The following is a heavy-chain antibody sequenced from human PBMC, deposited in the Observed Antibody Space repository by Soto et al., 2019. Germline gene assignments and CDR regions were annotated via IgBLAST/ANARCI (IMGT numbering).Heavy chain of an antibody. Sequence: QVQLQESGPGQVRPSQTLSLTCTFSGASMSSSAHYWSWVRQHPGKGLEWIGYISYLGDTYYNPPLRSRVTISADMSKNQFSLELSSVTAADTAVYYCARSDGSGNYHEYLLRFWGQGTLVTVSS. CDR3: ARSDGSGNYHEYLLRF. CDR2: ISYLGDT. CDR1: GASMSSSAHY. V-gene: IGHV4-31*03. D-gene: IGHD3-10*01. J-gene: IGHJ4*02.